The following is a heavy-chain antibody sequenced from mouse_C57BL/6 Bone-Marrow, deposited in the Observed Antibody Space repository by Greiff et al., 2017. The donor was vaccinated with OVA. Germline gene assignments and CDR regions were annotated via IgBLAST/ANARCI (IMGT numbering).Heavy chain of an antibody. Sequence: VQLQQSGAELVRPGASVKLSCTASGFNIKDDYMHWVKQRPEQGLEWIGWLDPENGDTEYASKFQGKATITADTSSNTAYLQLSSLTSEDTAVYYCTTPPLRGYLFAYWGQGTLVTVSA. D-gene: IGHD2-2*01. CDR1: GFNIKDDY. CDR3: TTPPLRGYLFAY. V-gene: IGHV14-4*01. J-gene: IGHJ3*01. CDR2: LDPENGDT.